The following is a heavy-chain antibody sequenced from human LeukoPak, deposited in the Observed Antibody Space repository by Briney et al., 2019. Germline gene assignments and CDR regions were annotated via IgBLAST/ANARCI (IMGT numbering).Heavy chain of an antibody. CDR1: GYTFASYA. V-gene: IGHV1-3*01. D-gene: IGHD3-10*01. CDR3: AIWFVELYWFDY. CDR2: INAGNGNT. Sequence: ASVKVSCKASGYTFASYAMHWVRQAPGQRLEWMGWINAGNGNTKYSQKFQGRVTITRDTSASTAYMELSSLRSEDTAVYYCAIWFVELYWFDYWGQGTLFTVSS. J-gene: IGHJ4*02.